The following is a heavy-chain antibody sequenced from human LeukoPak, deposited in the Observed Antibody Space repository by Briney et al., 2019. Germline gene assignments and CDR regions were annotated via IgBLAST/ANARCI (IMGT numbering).Heavy chain of an antibody. D-gene: IGHD1-1*01. CDR2: ISSSGTPK. Sequence: GGSLRLSCGASGFIYSDYYMSWIRQAPGKGLEWISYISSSGTPKYYADSVKGRFTISRDNAKKSLFLQMNSLRDEDTAVYYCVRDDGHHWFDFWGQGTLVTVSS. CDR1: GFIYSDYY. J-gene: IGHJ4*02. CDR3: VRDDGHHWFDF. V-gene: IGHV3-11*01.